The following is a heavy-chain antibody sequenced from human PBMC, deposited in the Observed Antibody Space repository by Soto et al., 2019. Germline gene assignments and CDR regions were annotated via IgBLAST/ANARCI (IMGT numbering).Heavy chain of an antibody. V-gene: IGHV1-2*02. CDR3: AKDLRFLEYTRVYYYGMDV. Sequence: GASVKVSCKASGYIFTGYHIHWVRQAPGRGLEWMGWINPNSGDTEYAQNFQGRVTMTRDTSFNLVYMEMSGLMSDDTAVYYCAKDLRFLEYTRVYYYGMDVWGQGTTVTVSS. D-gene: IGHD3-3*01. J-gene: IGHJ6*02. CDR1: GYIFTGYH. CDR2: INPNSGDT.